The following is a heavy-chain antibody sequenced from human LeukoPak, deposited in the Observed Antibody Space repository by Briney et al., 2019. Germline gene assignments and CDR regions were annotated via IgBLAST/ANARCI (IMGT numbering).Heavy chain of an antibody. Sequence: PGGSLRLSCASSGFAFSDYEMNWVRQAPGKGLEWVSVIYGGHSAYYADSVKDRFTISRDNPKNTLNLQMNSLRAEDTAVYYCAREIGQLGGAFDIWGQGTMVTVSS. CDR1: GFAFSDYE. J-gene: IGHJ3*02. V-gene: IGHV3-53*01. CDR2: IYGGHSA. D-gene: IGHD7-27*01. CDR3: AREIGQLGGAFDI.